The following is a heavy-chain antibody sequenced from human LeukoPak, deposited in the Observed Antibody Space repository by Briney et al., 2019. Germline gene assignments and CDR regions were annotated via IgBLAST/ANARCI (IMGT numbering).Heavy chain of an antibody. D-gene: IGHD1-26*01. V-gene: IGHV1-46*01. Sequence: NPSGGSTSYAQKFQGRVTMTRDTSTSTVYMELSSLRSEDTAVYYCARVAYSGSYHDAFDIWGQGTMVTVSS. CDR3: ARVAYSGSYHDAFDI. J-gene: IGHJ3*02. CDR2: NPSGGST.